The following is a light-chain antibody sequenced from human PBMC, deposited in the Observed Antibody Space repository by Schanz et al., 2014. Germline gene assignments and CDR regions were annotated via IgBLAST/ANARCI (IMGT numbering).Light chain of an antibody. CDR2: DTS. CDR1: QSVSSY. V-gene: IGKV3-11*01. CDR3: QQRSNWPPIT. Sequence: PGERATLSCRASQSVSSYLAWYQHIPGQAPRLLIYDTSNRATGIPARFSGSGSGTDFTLTISSLEPEDFAVYYCQQRSNWPPITFGQGTRLEIK. J-gene: IGKJ5*01.